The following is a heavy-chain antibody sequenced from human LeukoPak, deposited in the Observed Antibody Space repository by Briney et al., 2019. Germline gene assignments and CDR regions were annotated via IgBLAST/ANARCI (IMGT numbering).Heavy chain of an antibody. J-gene: IGHJ5*02. CDR1: GFTFSSYA. CDR3: ARERNWNYGPNWFDP. V-gene: IGHV3-30-3*01. Sequence: SLRLSCAASGFTFSSYAMHWVRQAPGKGLEWVAVISYDGSNKYHADSVKGRFTISRDNSKNTLYLQMNSLRAEDTAVYYCARERNWNYGPNWFDPWGQGTLVTVSS. CDR2: ISYDGSNK. D-gene: IGHD1-7*01.